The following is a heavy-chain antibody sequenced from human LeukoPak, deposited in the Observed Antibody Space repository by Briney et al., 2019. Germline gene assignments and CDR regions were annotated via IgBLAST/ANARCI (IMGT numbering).Heavy chain of an antibody. Sequence: GGSLRLSCAASGFTFSSYSMNWVRQAPGKGLEWVSYISSSSSTIYYADSVKGRFTISRDNAKNSLYLQMNSLRAEDTAVYYCARDRLLWFGELSDAFDIWGQGTMVTVSS. D-gene: IGHD3-10*01. V-gene: IGHV3-48*04. CDR2: ISSSSSTI. CDR1: GFTFSSYS. J-gene: IGHJ3*02. CDR3: ARDRLLWFGELSDAFDI.